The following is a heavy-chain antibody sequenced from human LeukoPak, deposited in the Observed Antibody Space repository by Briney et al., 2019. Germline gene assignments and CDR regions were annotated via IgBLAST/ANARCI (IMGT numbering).Heavy chain of an antibody. V-gene: IGHV4-30-2*02. CDR3: ATDYSNFYGMDV. CDR2: IYHTGST. Sequence: PSETLSLTCDVSGGSISSGLYSWSWIRQPLGKGLEWIGYIYHTGSTYYNPSLESRVTISVDSSKDQFSLRLSSVTAADTAVYYCATDYSNFYGMDVWGQGTTVTVSS. J-gene: IGHJ6*02. D-gene: IGHD4-11*01. CDR1: GGSISSGLYS.